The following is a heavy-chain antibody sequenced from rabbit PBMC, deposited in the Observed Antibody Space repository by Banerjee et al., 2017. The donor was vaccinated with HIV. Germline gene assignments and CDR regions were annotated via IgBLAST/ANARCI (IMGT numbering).Heavy chain of an antibody. CDR3: ARGVAGYAGYGYVYFNL. D-gene: IGHD4-2*01. J-gene: IGHJ4*01. CDR2: INTSSGST. V-gene: IGHV1S45*01. CDR1: GFDFSSYG. Sequence: QQQLVESGGGLVQPGGSLKLSCKASGFDFSSYGVSWVRQAPGKGLEWIACINTSSGSTVYATWAKGRFTISRTSSTTVALQMTSLTAADTATYFCARGVAGYAGYGYVYFNLWGPGTLVTVS.